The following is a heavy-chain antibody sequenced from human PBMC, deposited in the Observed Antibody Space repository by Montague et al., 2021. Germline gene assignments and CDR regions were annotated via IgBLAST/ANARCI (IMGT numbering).Heavy chain of an antibody. J-gene: IGHJ5*02. CDR1: GGSISSTNW. CDR3: ARVADWGYYDTSGPNWFDP. D-gene: IGHD3-22*01. CDR2: IFHNGST. V-gene: IGHV4-4*02. Sequence: SETLSLTCAVSGGSISSTNWWTWVRQPPGKGLEWIGEIFHNGSTTYSTSLNSRVPISMDKSTNQFYLKLTSVTAADKAVYYCARVADWGYYDTSGPNWFDPWGQGTLVTVSS.